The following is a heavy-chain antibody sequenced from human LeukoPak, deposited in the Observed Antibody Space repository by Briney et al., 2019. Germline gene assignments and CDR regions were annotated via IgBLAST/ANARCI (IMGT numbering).Heavy chain of an antibody. V-gene: IGHV4-59*01. CDR2: IYYSGST. CDR1: GGSISSYY. D-gene: IGHD3-3*01. Sequence: PSETLSLTCTVSGGSISSYYWSWIRQPPGKGLEWIGYIYYSGSTNYNPSLKSRVTISVDTSKNQFSLKLSSVTAADTAVYYCARVSFYYGFWSGPSGHYYYYMDVWGKGTTVTVSS. J-gene: IGHJ6*03. CDR3: ARVSFYYGFWSGPSGHYYYYMDV.